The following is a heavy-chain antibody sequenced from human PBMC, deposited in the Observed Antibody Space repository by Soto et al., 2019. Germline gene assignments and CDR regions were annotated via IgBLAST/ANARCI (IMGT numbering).Heavy chain of an antibody. Sequence: GGSLRLSCAASGFTFSSYAMSWVRQAPGKGLEWVSVIRVSGGSTYYADSVKGRFTISRDNSKNTLYLQMNSLRVEDTAVYYCAKVTGGPTDYWGQGTLVTVSS. V-gene: IGHV3-23*01. D-gene: IGHD2-8*02. J-gene: IGHJ4*02. CDR3: AKVTGGPTDY. CDR1: GFTFSSYA. CDR2: IRVSGGST.